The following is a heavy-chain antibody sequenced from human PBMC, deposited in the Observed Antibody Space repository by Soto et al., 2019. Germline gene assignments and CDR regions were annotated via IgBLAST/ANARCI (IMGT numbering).Heavy chain of an antibody. CDR1: GLVFRNSA. Sequence: TPVKPSSKASGLVFRNSAVQWPQHSHGQRLEWIGYIGVSGGNTNDAQTDQERITITRDVSTSTAYLELSSLTSEDTAVYYCAAELYLGGECCHFDHWGQGTMVIGSS. J-gene: IGHJ5*02. CDR2: IGVSGGNT. CDR3: AAELYLGGECCHFDH. D-gene: IGHD2-21*01. V-gene: IGHV1-58*01.